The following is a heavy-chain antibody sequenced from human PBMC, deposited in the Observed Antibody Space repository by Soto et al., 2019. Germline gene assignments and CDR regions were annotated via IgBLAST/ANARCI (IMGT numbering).Heavy chain of an antibody. D-gene: IGHD3-10*01. V-gene: IGHV3-48*03. Sequence: PGGSLRLSCAGSGFTFSNHEMNWFRQAPGKGLEWVSYINSDGSVIWYAESVKGRFSTSRENAKNSLFLHMSSLRAEDTAVYYCAREVRGAIWWLDPWGQGILVTVSS. CDR2: INSDGSVI. CDR3: AREVRGAIWWLDP. CDR1: GFTFSNHE. J-gene: IGHJ5*02.